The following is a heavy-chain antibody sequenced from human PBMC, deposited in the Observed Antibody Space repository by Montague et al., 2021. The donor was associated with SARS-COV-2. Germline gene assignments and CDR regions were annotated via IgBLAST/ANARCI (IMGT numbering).Heavy chain of an antibody. J-gene: IGHJ6*02. CDR2: IFHSGTI. CDR1: GDSISSRSW. Sequence: SETLSLTCAVSGDSISSRSWWSWVRQTPGKGLEWIGEIFHSGTINYNPSLKSRVSISVDKSNNQFSLRLSSLIAADTAVYYCATLSRRTAAGTRDYFGLDVWGQGTTVVVSS. D-gene: IGHD6-13*01. CDR3: ATLSRRTAAGTRDYFGLDV. V-gene: IGHV4-4*02.